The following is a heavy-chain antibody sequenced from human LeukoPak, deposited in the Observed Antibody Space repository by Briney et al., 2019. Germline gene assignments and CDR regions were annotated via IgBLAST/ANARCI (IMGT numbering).Heavy chain of an antibody. CDR1: GGTFSSYA. J-gene: IGHJ4*02. CDR3: ASSHCSSTSCYAGSTHQFDY. D-gene: IGHD2-2*01. V-gene: IGHV1-69*04. Sequence: ASVKVSCKASGGTFSSYAISWVRQAPGQGLEWMGRIIPILGIANYAQKFQGRVTITADKSTSTAYMELSSLRSEDTAVCYCASSHCSSTSCYAGSTHQFDYWGQGTLVTVSS. CDR2: IIPILGIA.